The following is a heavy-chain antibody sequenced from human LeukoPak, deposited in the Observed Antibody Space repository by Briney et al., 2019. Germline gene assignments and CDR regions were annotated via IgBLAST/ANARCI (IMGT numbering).Heavy chain of an antibody. D-gene: IGHD3-9*01. V-gene: IGHV4-59*11. J-gene: IGHJ5*02. CDR3: ARGHRVGYYDILTGYYRDNWFDP. CDR2: IYYSGST. Sequence: SETLSLTCTVSGGSISSHYWSWIRQPPGKGLEWIGYIYYSGSTNYNPSLTSRVTISVDTSKNQFSLKLSSVTAADTAVYYCARGHRVGYYDILTGYYRDNWFDPWGQGTLVTVSS. CDR1: GGSISSHY.